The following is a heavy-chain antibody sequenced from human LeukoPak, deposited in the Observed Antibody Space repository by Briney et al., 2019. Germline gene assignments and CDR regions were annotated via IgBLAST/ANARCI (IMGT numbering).Heavy chain of an antibody. D-gene: IGHD3-22*01. CDR2: IRNSDGMT. Sequence: PGGSLRLSCDASGFSINTYTMYWVRQAPGQGLEWVSGIRNSDGMTYYADSVKGRFTISRDNAKNTVYLQMNSLRAEDTAVYYCVRDWGYDSSGYWQKYFDTWGQGTLVTVSS. CDR1: GFSINTYT. J-gene: IGHJ4*02. V-gene: IGHV3-23*01. CDR3: VRDWGYDSSGYWQKYFDT.